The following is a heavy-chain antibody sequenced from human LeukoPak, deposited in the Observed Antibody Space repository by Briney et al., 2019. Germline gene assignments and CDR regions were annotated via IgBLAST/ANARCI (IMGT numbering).Heavy chain of an antibody. CDR2: ISGSSKGA. CDR1: GFTFSSYA. D-gene: IGHD3-3*01. Sequence: GGSLRLSCVASGFTFSSYAMSWVRQAPGKGLEWVSTISGSSKGAYYADSVKGRFTISRDNSKNTLYLQMNSLRAEDTAVYYCAKGDAEWPDIDYWGQGTLVTVSS. J-gene: IGHJ4*02. CDR3: AKGDAEWPDIDY. V-gene: IGHV3-23*01.